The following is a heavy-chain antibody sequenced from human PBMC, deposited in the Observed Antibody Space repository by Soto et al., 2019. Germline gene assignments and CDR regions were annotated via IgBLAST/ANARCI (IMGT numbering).Heavy chain of an antibody. D-gene: IGHD6-19*01. CDR1: GFTFSSYG. J-gene: IGHJ3*02. Sequence: VGSLRLSCAASGFTFSSYGMHWVRQAPGKGLEWVAVISYDGSNKYYADSVKGRFTISRDNSKNTLYLQMNSLRAEDTAVYYCAKLEIAVAANDAFDIWGQGTMVTVSS. CDR3: AKLEIAVAANDAFDI. CDR2: ISYDGSNK. V-gene: IGHV3-30*18.